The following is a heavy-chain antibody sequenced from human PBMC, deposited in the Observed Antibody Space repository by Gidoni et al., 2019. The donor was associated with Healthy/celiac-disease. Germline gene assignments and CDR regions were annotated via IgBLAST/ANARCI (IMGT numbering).Heavy chain of an antibody. CDR1: GFPVSSNY. Sequence: EVQLVASGGGLVQPGGSLRLSCAASGFPVSSNYMSWVRQAPGKGLEWVSVIYSGGSTYYADSVKGRFTSSRDNSKNTLYLQMNSLRAEDTAVYYCARDYGVDYWYFDLWGRGTLVTVSS. J-gene: IGHJ2*01. CDR2: IYSGGST. D-gene: IGHD4-17*01. V-gene: IGHV3-66*01. CDR3: ARDYGVDYWYFDL.